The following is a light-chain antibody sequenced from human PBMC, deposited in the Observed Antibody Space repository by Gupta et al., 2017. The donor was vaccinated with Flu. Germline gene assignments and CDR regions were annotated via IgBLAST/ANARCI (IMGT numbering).Light chain of an antibody. J-gene: IGKJ5*01. CDR3: QQRSNWPPIT. CDR1: QSVSSY. CDR2: DAF. V-gene: IGKV3-11*01. Sequence: ERATLSCRASQSVSSYLAWYQQKPGQAPRLLIYDAFNRATGIPARFSGSGSGTDFTLTISSLEPEDFAIYYCQQRSNWPPITFGQGTRLEIK.